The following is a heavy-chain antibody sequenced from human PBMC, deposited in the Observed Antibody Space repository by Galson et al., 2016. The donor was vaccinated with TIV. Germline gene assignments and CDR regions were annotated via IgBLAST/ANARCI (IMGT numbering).Heavy chain of an antibody. V-gene: IGHV3-23*01. CDR2: FSSSGRST. CDR3: VSSRGTDFWRNFDF. D-gene: IGHD3-3*01. Sequence: SLRLSCAASGFDVSTFAMAWVRQAPGKGLEWVSTFSSSGRSTYYADSVKGRFSISRDNTKNSVYLQMNNLSAEDMAVYYCVSSRGTDFWRNFDFWGQGTLVTVSS. CDR1: GFDVSTFA. J-gene: IGHJ4*02.